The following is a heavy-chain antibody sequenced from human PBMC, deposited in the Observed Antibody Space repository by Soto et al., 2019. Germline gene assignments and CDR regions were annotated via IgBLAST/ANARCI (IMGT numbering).Heavy chain of an antibody. CDR2: ISSNGGST. CDR1: GFTFSSYA. CDR3: AILYGDYGLFDY. Sequence: GGSLRLSCAASGFTFSSYAMHWVRQAPGKGLEYVSAISSNGGSTYYANSVKGRFTISRDNSKNTLYLRMGSLRAEDMAVYYCAILYGDYGLFDYWGQGTLVTVSS. J-gene: IGHJ4*02. V-gene: IGHV3-64*01. D-gene: IGHD4-17*01.